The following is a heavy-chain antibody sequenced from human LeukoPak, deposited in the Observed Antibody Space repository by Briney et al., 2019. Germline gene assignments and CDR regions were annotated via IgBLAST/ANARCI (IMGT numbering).Heavy chain of an antibody. CDR3: ARGRKQQLVLYYYYYMDV. J-gene: IGHJ6*03. CDR1: GYTFTGYD. D-gene: IGHD6-13*01. Sequence: ASVTVSCKASGYTFTGYDINWVRQATGQGLEWMGWMNPNSGNTGYAQKFQGRVTMTRNTSISTAYMELSSLRSEDTAVYYCARGRKQQLVLYYYYYMDVWGKGTTVTISS. CDR2: MNPNSGNT. V-gene: IGHV1-8*01.